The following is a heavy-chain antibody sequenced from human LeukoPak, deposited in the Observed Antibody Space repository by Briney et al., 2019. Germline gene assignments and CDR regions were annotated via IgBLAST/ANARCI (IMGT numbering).Heavy chain of an antibody. V-gene: IGHV1-18*01. CDR3: ARDQSTIFGVVIIPNYYYGMDV. CDR1: GYTFTSYG. CDR2: ISAYNGNT. Sequence: ASVKVSCKASGYTFTSYGISWVRQAPGQGLEWIGWISAYNGNTNYAQKLQGRVTMTTDISTSTAYMELRSLRSDDTAVYYCARDQSTIFGVVIIPNYYYGMDVWGQGTTVTVSS. D-gene: IGHD3-3*01. J-gene: IGHJ6*02.